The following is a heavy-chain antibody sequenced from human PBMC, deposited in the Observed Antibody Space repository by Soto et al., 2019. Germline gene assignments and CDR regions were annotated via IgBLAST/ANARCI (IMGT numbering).Heavy chain of an antibody. CDR2: ISTNGGST. Sequence: PGGSLRLSCSASGFTFSSYAMHWVRQAPGKGLEYVSSISTNGGSTHYADSVKGRFTISRDNSKNTQYLQMSSLRADDMAVYFCVRDVTFDYWGQGTLVTVSS. V-gene: IGHV3-64D*06. CDR1: GFTFSSYA. D-gene: IGHD2-21*02. CDR3: VRDVTFDY. J-gene: IGHJ4*02.